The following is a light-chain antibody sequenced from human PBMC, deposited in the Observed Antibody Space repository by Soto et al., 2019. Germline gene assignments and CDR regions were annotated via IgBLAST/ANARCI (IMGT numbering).Light chain of an antibody. CDR2: DAS. CDR3: XQYDNWPIT. V-gene: IGKV3D-15*01. J-gene: IGKJ5*01. Sequence: EIVMTQSPATLSVSPGERVTLSCRASQSVKGFLAWYQHKPGQAPRLLIYDASTRATGIPARFSGSGSGTEFTLTISSLQSVDFAVYYXXQYDNWPITFGQGTRLEIK. CDR1: QSVKGF.